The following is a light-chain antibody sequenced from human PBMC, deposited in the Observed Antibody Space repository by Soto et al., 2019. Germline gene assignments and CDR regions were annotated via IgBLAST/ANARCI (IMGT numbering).Light chain of an antibody. CDR2: GIS. V-gene: IGKV3D-15*01. CDR1: QSVTSN. J-gene: IGKJ5*01. CDR3: QQYNNWPPLT. Sequence: EVVMTQSPATLSVSPGEGATLSCRASQSVTSNYLAWYQQKPGKAPRLLIHGISNRATGVPDRFSGSGSGTEFILTISSLQSEDFAVYYCQQYNNWPPLTFGQGTRLEIK.